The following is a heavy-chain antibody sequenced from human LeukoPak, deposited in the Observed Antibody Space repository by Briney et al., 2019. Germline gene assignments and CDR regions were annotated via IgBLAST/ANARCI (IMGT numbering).Heavy chain of an antibody. CDR3: AKEGGDYSDYYHYSTVDV. D-gene: IGHD4-11*01. CDR2: ISGSGDTT. V-gene: IGHV3-23*01. Sequence: PGGSLRLSCAASGFIFSSYAMTWVRQAPGKGLEWVSSISGSGDTTKYVDSVRGRFTISRDNSKNTVNLRMSSLRGDDTAVYYCAKEGGDYSDYYHYSTVDVWGQGTTVTVS. J-gene: IGHJ6*02. CDR1: GFIFSSYA.